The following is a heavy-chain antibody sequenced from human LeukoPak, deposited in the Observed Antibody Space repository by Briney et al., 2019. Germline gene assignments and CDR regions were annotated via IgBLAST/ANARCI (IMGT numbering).Heavy chain of an antibody. V-gene: IGHV4-31*03. CDR1: GGSINNGGYY. Sequence: SETLSLTCTVSGGSINNGGYYWSWIRQHPGKGLEWIGYTYYSGSSYYNPSLRSRVTISVDTSKNHFSLKLSSVTAADTAVYYCARNRDGYNSFDYWGQGTLVTVSS. D-gene: IGHD5-24*01. J-gene: IGHJ4*02. CDR3: ARNRDGYNSFDY. CDR2: TYYSGSS.